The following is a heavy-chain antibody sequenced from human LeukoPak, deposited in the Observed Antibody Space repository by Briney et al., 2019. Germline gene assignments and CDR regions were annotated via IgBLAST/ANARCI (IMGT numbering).Heavy chain of an antibody. Sequence: PSETLSLTCAASGYSISSGYYWGWIRQPPGKGLEWIGSIYHSGSTYYNPSLKSRVTISVDTSKNQFSLKLSSVTAADTAVYYCARPGLAADAFDIWGQGTMVTVSS. D-gene: IGHD6-13*01. J-gene: IGHJ3*02. V-gene: IGHV4-38-2*01. CDR1: GYSISSGYY. CDR3: ARPGLAADAFDI. CDR2: IYHSGST.